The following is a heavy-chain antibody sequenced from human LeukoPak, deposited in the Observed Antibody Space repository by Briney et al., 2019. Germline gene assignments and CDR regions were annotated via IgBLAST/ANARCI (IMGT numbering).Heavy chain of an antibody. CDR3: ARDSTDYYGSGSYYRGELLSEGYNWFDP. CDR1: GFTFSIYG. CDR2: IRYNGSKK. D-gene: IGHD3-10*01. V-gene: IGHV3-30*02. Sequence: GGSLRLSCAASGFTFSIYGMHWVRQAPGRGLEWGAFIRYNGSKKLYADSVKGLFTISRDNSTKTLYLQMNSLRAEDTAVYYCARDSTDYYGSGSYYRGELLSEGYNWFDPWGQGTLVTVSS. J-gene: IGHJ5*02.